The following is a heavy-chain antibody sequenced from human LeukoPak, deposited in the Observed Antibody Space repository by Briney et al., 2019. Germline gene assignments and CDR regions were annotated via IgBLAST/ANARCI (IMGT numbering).Heavy chain of an antibody. J-gene: IGHJ4*02. V-gene: IGHV1-46*01. CDR1: GYTFTSYY. CDR2: INPSGGST. CDR3: ARVRRYCSSTSCYAPLFDY. D-gene: IGHD2-2*01. Sequence: GASVKVSCKASGYTFTSYYMHWVRQAPGQGLEWMGIINPSGGSTSYAQKFQGRVTMTRDMSTSTVYMELSSLRSEDTAVYYCARVRRYCSSTSCYAPLFDYWGQGTLVTVSS.